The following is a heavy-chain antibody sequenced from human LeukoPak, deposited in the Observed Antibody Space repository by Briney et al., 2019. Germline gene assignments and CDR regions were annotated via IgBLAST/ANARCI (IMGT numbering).Heavy chain of an antibody. CDR2: ISSSSSYI. V-gene: IGHV3-21*01. CDR3: ARDLGIAARPDY. J-gene: IGHJ4*02. D-gene: IGHD6-6*01. CDR1: GFTFSWYS. Sequence: GGSLRLSCGVSGFTFSWYSMNWVRQAPGKGLEWVSSISSSSSYIYYADSVKGRFTISRDNAKNSLYLQMNSLRAEDTAVYYCARDLGIAARPDYWGQGTLVTVSS.